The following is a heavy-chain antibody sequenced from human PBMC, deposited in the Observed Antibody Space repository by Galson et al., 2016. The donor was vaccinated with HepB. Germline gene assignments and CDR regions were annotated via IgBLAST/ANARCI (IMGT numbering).Heavy chain of an antibody. CDR1: GGTFSTYA. V-gene: IGHV1-69*13. CDR3: ARDMNDVFYSRSGSYYKSDWFDP. D-gene: IGHD3-10*01. Sequence: SVKVSCKASGGTFSTYAISWVRQAPGQGLEWMGGIIPILGTTNYAQRFQGRLTITADESTNTAYLQLRSLRSDDTAVYFCARDMNDVFYSRSGSYYKSDWFDPWGQGTQVTVSS. J-gene: IGHJ5*02. CDR2: IIPILGTT.